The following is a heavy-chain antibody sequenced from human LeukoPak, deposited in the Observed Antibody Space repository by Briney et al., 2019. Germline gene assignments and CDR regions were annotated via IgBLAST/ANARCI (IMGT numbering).Heavy chain of an antibody. J-gene: IGHJ4*02. CDR2: ISSNGGST. CDR1: GFTFSSYA. D-gene: IGHD6-13*01. V-gene: IGHV3-64*01. CDR3: ARARSAAADY. Sequence: PGGSLRLSCAASGFTFSSYAMHWVRQAPGKGLEYVSAISSNGGSTYYANSVKGRFTISRDNSKNTLYLQMGSLRAEDMAVYYCARARSAAADYWGQGTLVTVSS.